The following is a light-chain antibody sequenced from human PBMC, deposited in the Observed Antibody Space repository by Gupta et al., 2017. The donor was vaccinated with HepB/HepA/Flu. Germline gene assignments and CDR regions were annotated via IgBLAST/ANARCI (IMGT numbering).Light chain of an antibody. CDR3: QQYNNWPWT. Sequence: EIVMTQSPATLSVSPGERVAFSCRASQSVHTNLAWMQQRPGQAPRVLFYGASARATGVPARFIASGSRTEFTLTITSLQSEDVAVYVCQQYNNWPWTFGQGTKVEI. J-gene: IGKJ1*01. CDR2: GAS. V-gene: IGKV3-15*01. CDR1: QSVHTN.